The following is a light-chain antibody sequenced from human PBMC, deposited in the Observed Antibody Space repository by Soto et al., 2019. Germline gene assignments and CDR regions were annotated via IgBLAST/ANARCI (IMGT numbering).Light chain of an antibody. Sequence: QSVLTQPASVSGSPGQSITISCTGTSSDVGGYNYVSWYQQHPGKAPKVMIYEVSNRPSGVSNRFSGSKSGNTASLTISGLQPEDGADYYCSSYTISNTLPFVFGTGTKVTVL. CDR1: SSDVGGYNY. J-gene: IGLJ1*01. CDR2: EVS. CDR3: SSYTISNTLPFV. V-gene: IGLV2-14*01.